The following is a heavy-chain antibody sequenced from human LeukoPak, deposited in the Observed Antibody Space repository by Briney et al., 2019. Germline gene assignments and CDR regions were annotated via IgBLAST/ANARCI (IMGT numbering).Heavy chain of an antibody. CDR2: ISYDGSNK. J-gene: IGHJ4*02. CDR3: AKTTYYYGSGSYYKGYYFDY. Sequence: GGSLRLSCAASGFTFSSYGMHWVRQAPGKGLEWVAVISYDGSNKYYADSVKGRFTISRDNSKNTLYLQMNSLRAEDAAVYYRAKTTYYYGSGSYYKGYYFDYWGQGTLVTVSS. CDR1: GFTFSSYG. D-gene: IGHD3-10*01. V-gene: IGHV3-30*18.